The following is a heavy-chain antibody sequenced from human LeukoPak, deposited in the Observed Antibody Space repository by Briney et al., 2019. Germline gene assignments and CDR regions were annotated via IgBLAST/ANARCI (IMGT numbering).Heavy chain of an antibody. D-gene: IGHD4-23*01. CDR3: VAYGGFRAFDV. CDR1: GVSISRYY. J-gene: IGHJ3*01. CDR2: VYYSGST. V-gene: IGHV4-59*08. Sequence: SETLSLTCTVYGVSISRYYWSLVRQPPGKGLEWIGYVYYSGSTNYNPSLKSRLTISVDTSKNQFSLRLSSVTAADTAVYYYVAYGGFRAFDVWGQGTMVTVSS.